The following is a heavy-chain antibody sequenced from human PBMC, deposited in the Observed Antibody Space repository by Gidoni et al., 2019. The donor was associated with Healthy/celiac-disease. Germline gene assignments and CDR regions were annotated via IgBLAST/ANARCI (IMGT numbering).Heavy chain of an antibody. CDR3: ASPIAAGDAFDI. D-gene: IGHD6-13*01. J-gene: IGHJ3*02. Sequence: QLQLQESCPGLVQPSETLSLTCTVSVGSISSSRYYWGWIRQPPGKGLEWIGSIYYSGSTYYNPSLKSRVTISVDTSKNKFSLKLSSVTAEDTAVDYCASPIAAGDAFDIWGQGTMVTVSS. CDR1: VGSISSSRYY. CDR2: IYYSGST. V-gene: IGHV4-39*01.